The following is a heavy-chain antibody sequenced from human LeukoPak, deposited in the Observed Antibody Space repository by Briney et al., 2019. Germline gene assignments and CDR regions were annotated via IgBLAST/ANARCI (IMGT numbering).Heavy chain of an antibody. CDR1: GYSFTGYN. CDR3: ASLADCSSSSCRSFDY. D-gene: IGHD2-2*01. J-gene: IGHJ4*02. V-gene: IGHV1-2*02. CDR2: INSNSGFT. Sequence: GSLKVSCKASGYSFTGYNLHWVRHAPRQGLEWMGWINSNSGFTNYAQKFQCRVTMIRDTTISTAYLELIRLRSDDTAVYYCASLADCSSSSCRSFDYWGQGTLVTVSS.